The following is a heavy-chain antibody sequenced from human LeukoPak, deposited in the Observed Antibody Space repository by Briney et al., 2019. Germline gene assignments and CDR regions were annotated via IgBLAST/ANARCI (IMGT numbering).Heavy chain of an antibody. CDR2: IYYGGST. CDR3: ATLNYGGKSNDAFDI. CDR1: GGSISTYY. Sequence: SQTLFLTCTVSGGSISTYYWTWIRQPPGKGLEWIGYIYYGGSTNYNPSLKSRVTISADTSKNHFSLKVSAVTAADTAVYYCATLNYGGKSNDAFDIWGQGTMVTVSS. D-gene: IGHD4-23*01. V-gene: IGHV4-59*01. J-gene: IGHJ3*02.